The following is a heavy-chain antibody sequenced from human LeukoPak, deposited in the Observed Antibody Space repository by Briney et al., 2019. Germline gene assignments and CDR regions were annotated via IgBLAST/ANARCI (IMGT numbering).Heavy chain of an antibody. D-gene: IGHD4-23*01. Sequence: SETLSLTRTVSGYSISSGYYWGWIRQPPGKGLEWIGSIYYSGSTYYNPSLKSRVTISVDTSKNQFSLKLTSVTAADTAVYYCAMTKVVVTTYDAFDIWGQGTMVTVSS. V-gene: IGHV4-38-2*02. CDR2: IYYSGST. CDR1: GYSISSGYY. J-gene: IGHJ3*02. CDR3: AMTKVVVTTYDAFDI.